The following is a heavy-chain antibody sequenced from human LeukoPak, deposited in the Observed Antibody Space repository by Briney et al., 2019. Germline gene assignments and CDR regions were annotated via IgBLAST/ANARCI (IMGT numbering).Heavy chain of an antibody. CDR2: ISSSGSTI. CDR3: ARGENGSFDR. J-gene: IGHJ4*02. D-gene: IGHD3-10*01. Sequence: GGSLRLSCAASGFTFSDYYMSWIRQAPGKGLEWVSYISSSGSTIYYADSVKGRSTISRDNARNSVYMEMNDLIDEDTAFYYCARGENGSFDRWGQGTLVIVSS. V-gene: IGHV3-11*01. CDR1: GFTFSDYY.